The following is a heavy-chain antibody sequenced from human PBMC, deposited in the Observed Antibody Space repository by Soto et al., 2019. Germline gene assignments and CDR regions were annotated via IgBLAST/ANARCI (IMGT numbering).Heavy chain of an antibody. CDR3: GRDPADSGYDL. V-gene: IGHV1-2*04. Sequence: ASVKVSCKASGYTFTGYYMHWVRQAPGQGLEWMGWINPNSGGTNYAQKFQGWVTMTRDTSISTAYMELSRLRSDDTAVYYCGRDPADSGYDLWGQGTLVTVSS. D-gene: IGHD5-12*01. J-gene: IGHJ4*02. CDR1: GYTFTGYY. CDR2: INPNSGGT.